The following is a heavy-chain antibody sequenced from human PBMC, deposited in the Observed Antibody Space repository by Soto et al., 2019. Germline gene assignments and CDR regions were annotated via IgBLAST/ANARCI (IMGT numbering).Heavy chain of an antibody. CDR2: IRIKAYGGTT. D-gene: IGHD2-21*02. Sequence: RSLRLSCTASGFTFGDYAMSLVRQAQGKGLEWVGFIRIKAYGGTTEYAASVKGRVTISRDDSKSIAYLQMNSLKTEDTAVYYCTRDGSYCGGDCLVTFDIWGQGTMVTVSS. CDR3: TRDGSYCGGDCLVTFDI. CDR1: GFTFGDYA. J-gene: IGHJ3*02. V-gene: IGHV3-49*04.